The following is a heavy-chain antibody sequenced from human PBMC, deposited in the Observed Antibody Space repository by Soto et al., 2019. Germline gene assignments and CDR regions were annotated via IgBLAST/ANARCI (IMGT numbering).Heavy chain of an antibody. CDR2: ISYDGSNK. D-gene: IGHD4-4*01. Sequence: PGGSLRLSCAASGFTLSSYAMHWVRQAPGKGLEWVAVISYDGSNKYYADSVKGRFTISRDNSKNTLDLQMNSLRAEDTAVFYCARDSFPTTTKGHGVYLYYGVDVWGQGTPVTVSS. V-gene: IGHV3-30-3*01. CDR1: GFTLSSYA. CDR3: ARDSFPTTTKGHGVYLYYGVDV. J-gene: IGHJ6*02.